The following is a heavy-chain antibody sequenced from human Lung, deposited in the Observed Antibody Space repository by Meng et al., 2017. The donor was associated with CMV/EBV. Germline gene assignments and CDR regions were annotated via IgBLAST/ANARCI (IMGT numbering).Heavy chain of an antibody. D-gene: IGHD3-10*01. V-gene: IGHV4-4*02. CDR3: LRRSGGSV. Sequence: QGPLRESGPALGKPSETLSLTCAVSGDSITNHNWWAWVRQPPGKGLEWIGEIPHRGSSAYNPSLKSRVSMSIDKSKNQFSLKLTSVTAADTAVYHCLRRSGGSVWGQGTLVTVSS. CDR1: GDSITNHNW. CDR2: IPHRGSS. J-gene: IGHJ1*01.